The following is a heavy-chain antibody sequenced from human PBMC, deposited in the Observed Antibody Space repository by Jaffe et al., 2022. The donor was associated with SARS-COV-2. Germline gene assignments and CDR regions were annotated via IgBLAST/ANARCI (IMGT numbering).Heavy chain of an antibody. J-gene: IGHJ4*02. Sequence: EVQLVQSGVEVKKPGESLKISCKGSGYSFNTHWIAWVRQMPGKGLEWMGIIYPDDSDTKYSPAFQGQVTISADKSISTAYLQWNTLKASDTAMYFCARRRDHRHDFWGQGTRVIVSS. CDR1: GYSFNTHW. D-gene: IGHD3-16*01. V-gene: IGHV5-51*01. CDR2: IYPDDSDT. CDR3: ARRRDHRHDF.